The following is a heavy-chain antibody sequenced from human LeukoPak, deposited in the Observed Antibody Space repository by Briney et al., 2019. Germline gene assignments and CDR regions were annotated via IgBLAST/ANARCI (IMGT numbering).Heavy chain of an antibody. Sequence: PGGSLRLSCVASGFTFSSYWMSWVRQAPGKGLEWVANIKQDGSEMYYVDSVKGRFTISRDNAKNSLYLQMDSLKTEDTAVYYCTREGYCSGGSCWPNQHWGQGTLVTVSS. CDR2: IKQDGSEM. J-gene: IGHJ1*01. V-gene: IGHV3-7*03. CDR3: TREGYCSGGSCWPNQH. D-gene: IGHD2-15*01. CDR1: GFTFSSYW.